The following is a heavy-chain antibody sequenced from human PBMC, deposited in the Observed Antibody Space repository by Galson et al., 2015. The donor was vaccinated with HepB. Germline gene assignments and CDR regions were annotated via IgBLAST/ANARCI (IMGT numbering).Heavy chain of an antibody. CDR1: GYTFTSYD. V-gene: IGHV1-8*01. CDR3: ARGWGGIVVVVAATPESWFDP. CDR2: MNPNSGNT. Sequence: LVKVSCKASGYTFTSYDINWVRQATGQGLEWMGWMNPNSGNTGYAQKFQGRVTMTRNTSISTAYMELSSLRSEDTAVYYCARGWGGIVVVVAATPESWFDPWGQGTLVTVSS. D-gene: IGHD2-15*01. J-gene: IGHJ5*02.